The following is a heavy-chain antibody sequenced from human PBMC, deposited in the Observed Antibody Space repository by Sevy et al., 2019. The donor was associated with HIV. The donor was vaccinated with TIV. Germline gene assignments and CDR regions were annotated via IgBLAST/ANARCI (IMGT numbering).Heavy chain of an antibody. CDR3: AKEPAGGSGDAFDI. Sequence: GGSLRLSCAASGFTFSSYVMHWVRQAPGKGLEGVAVISYDGSNKYYADSVKGRFTISRDNSKNTLYLQMNSLRPADTAVYYCAKEPAGGSGDAFDIWGQGTMVTVSS. D-gene: IGHD6-19*01. CDR2: ISYDGSNK. CDR1: GFTFSSYV. V-gene: IGHV3-30*18. J-gene: IGHJ3*02.